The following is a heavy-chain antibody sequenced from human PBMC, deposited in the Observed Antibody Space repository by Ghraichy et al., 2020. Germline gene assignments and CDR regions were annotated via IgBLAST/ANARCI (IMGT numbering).Heavy chain of an antibody. CDR2: IKEDGSVK. V-gene: IGHV3-7*01. J-gene: IGHJ4*02. D-gene: IGHD1-26*01. CDR3: ARDYMWACDY. Sequence: GGSLRLSCAASRFTFGNYWMTWVRQAPGKGLEWVANIKEDGSVKYYVDSVKGRFTISRDNAKNSLYLQMNTLRAEDTAVYYCARDYMWACDYWGQGTLVTVSS. CDR1: RFTFGNYW.